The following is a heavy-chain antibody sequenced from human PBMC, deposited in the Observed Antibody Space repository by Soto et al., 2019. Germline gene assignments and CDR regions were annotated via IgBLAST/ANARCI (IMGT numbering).Heavy chain of an antibody. CDR1: GFTVSTNY. CDR2: IYSGGST. J-gene: IGHJ4*02. V-gene: IGHV3-53*01. Sequence: GGSLRLSCAASGFTVSTNYMSWVRQAPGKGLEWVSIIYSGGSTYYADSVKGRFTISRDKSKNTLYLQMNSLRAEDTAVYYCARGRDGYYWERFDYWGQGTLVAVSS. CDR3: ARGRDGYYWERFDY. D-gene: IGHD5-12*01.